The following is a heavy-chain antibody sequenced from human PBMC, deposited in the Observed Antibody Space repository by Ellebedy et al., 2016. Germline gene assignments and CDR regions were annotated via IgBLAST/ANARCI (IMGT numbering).Heavy chain of an antibody. CDR2: IRSRAYGGTA. V-gene: IGHV3-49*03. J-gene: IGHJ4*02. CDR3: TNSIIVGGYFDA. D-gene: IGHD2/OR15-2a*01. CDR1: GFTLGDYA. Sequence: GESLKISXPASGFTLGDYAMNWYRQAPGRGLEWVGFIRSRAYGGTAEYAASVNGRFTISRDDSKSIASLQMNSLRTEDTGVYYCTNSIIVGGYFDAWGQGTLVTVSS.